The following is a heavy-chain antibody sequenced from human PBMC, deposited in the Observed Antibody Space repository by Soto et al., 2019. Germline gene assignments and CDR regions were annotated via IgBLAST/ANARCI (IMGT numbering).Heavy chain of an antibody. Sequence: QVQLQESGPGLGKPSQTLSLTCTVSGGSISSGGYYWSWIRQHPGKGLEWIGYIYYSGSTYYNPSLKSRVTISVDTSKNQFSLKLSSVTAADTAVYYCAREKRYCSSTSCPLVYGMDVWGQGTTVTVSS. V-gene: IGHV4-31*03. D-gene: IGHD2-2*01. J-gene: IGHJ6*02. CDR2: IYYSGST. CDR3: AREKRYCSSTSCPLVYGMDV. CDR1: GGSISSGGYY.